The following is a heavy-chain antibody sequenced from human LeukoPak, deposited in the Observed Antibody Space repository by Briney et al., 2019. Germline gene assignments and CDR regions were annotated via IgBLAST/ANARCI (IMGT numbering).Heavy chain of an antibody. CDR1: GGSISSSSYY. J-gene: IGHJ5*02. CDR3: ARMGPSSVSPHFDP. Sequence: SETLSLTCTVSGGSISSSSYYWGWIRQPPGKGLEWIGSIYYSGSTYYNPSLKSRVTISVDTSKNQFSLKLSSVTAADTAVYYCARMGPSSVSPHFDPWGQGTLVTVSS. D-gene: IGHD6-19*01. CDR2: IYYSGST. V-gene: IGHV4-39*01.